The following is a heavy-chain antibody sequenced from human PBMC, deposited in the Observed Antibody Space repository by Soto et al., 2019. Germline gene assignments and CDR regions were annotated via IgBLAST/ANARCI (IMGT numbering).Heavy chain of an antibody. V-gene: IGHV1-69*01. CDR2: IVPIYRTA. D-gene: IGHD6-13*01. CDR3: ARDSGAKLSSS. Sequence: QVQLVQSGAEVKKPGSSVKVSCKASGGTFSSYRINWVRQAPGQGLEWVGGIVPIYRTADYAQKFQGRVTITADESARTVYMELRSLKSRDTAVYYCARDSGAKLSSSWGRGTLVTVSS. CDR1: GGTFSSYR. J-gene: IGHJ4*02.